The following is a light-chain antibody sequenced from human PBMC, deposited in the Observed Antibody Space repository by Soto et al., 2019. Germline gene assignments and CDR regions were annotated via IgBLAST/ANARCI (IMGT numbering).Light chain of an antibody. CDR2: GAS. Sequence: EIVMTQSPATLSVSPGERATLSCRASQTVGSLLAWYQQKPGQAPRLLIYGASTRATGIPARFSGSGSGTEFTLTISRLQSENFGLYYCLQDDNLPPWTFGQGTKGEIK. CDR3: LQDDNLPPWT. CDR1: QTVGSL. J-gene: IGKJ1*01. V-gene: IGKV3-15*01.